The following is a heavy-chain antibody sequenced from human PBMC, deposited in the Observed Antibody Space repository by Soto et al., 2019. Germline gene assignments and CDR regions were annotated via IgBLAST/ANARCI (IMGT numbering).Heavy chain of an antibody. D-gene: IGHD3-10*02. CDR3: ARAGASNCKYVSSSS. J-gene: IGHJ4*02. V-gene: IGHV1-18*04. CDR1: GYNFAGSG. CDR2: ISANSGDT. Sequence: DSVKVSCKAPGYNFAGSGFIWVRRAPGQGLEWMGWISANSGDTNYAQNLQGRVTMTTDTSTSKAYMELRSLTSDDTAVHYCARAGASNCKYVSSSSWSKGTGVAVSS.